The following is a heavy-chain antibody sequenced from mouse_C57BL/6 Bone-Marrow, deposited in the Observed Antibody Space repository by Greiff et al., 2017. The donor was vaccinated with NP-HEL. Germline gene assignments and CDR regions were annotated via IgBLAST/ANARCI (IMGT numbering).Heavy chain of an antibody. CDR1: GFTFSDFY. Sequence: EVKLMESGGGLVQSGRSLRLSCATSGFTFSDFYMEWVRQAPGKGLEWIAASRNKANDYTTEYSASVKGRFIVSRDTSQSILYLQMNALRAEDTAIYYCARDGGYYFDYWGQGTTLTVSS. V-gene: IGHV7-1*01. J-gene: IGHJ2*01. CDR3: ARDGGYYFDY. CDR2: SRNKANDYTT.